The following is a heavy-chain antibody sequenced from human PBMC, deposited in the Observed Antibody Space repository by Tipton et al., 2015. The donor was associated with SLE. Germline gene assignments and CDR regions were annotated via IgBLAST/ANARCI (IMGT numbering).Heavy chain of an antibody. D-gene: IGHD4-17*01. CDR2: IDHSGVT. Sequence: TLSLTCAVYGRSFIGSYWTWIRQPPGKGLEWIGDIDHSGVTHYNPSLKSRVTISRDTSGNQFSLNLSSVTASDTAVYYCARYGDDYGDNAHALETWGQGTLVIVSA. CDR1: GRSFIGSY. V-gene: IGHV4-34*01. J-gene: IGHJ3*02. CDR3: ARYGDDYGDNAHALET.